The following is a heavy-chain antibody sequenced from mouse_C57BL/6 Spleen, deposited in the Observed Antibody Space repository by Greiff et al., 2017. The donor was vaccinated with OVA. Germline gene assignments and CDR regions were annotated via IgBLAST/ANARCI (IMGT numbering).Heavy chain of an antibody. D-gene: IGHD2-2*01. V-gene: IGHV1-15*01. CDR2: IDPETGGT. CDR3: TREGVYYGYDVGAY. Sequence: VKLMEPGAELVRPGASVTLSCKASGYTFTDYEMHWVKQTPVHGLEWIGAIDPETGGTAYNQKFKGKAILTADKSSSTAYMELRSLTSEDSAVDYCTREGVYYGYDVGAYWGQGTLVTVSS. CDR1: GYTFTDYE. J-gene: IGHJ3*01.